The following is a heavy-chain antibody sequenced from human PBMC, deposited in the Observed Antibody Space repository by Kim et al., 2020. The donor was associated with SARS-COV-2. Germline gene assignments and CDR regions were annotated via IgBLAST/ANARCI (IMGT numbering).Heavy chain of an antibody. J-gene: IGHJ1*01. D-gene: IGHD3-22*01. Sequence: GGSLRLSCAASGFTFSSYDMHWIRQAPGKGLEWVSYITYDRSNTYYADSVKGRFTISRDNSKNTLYLQMNSLRAEDTAVYYCARGARYYYESPTLLGYF. CDR3: ARGARYYYESPTLLGYF. CDR2: ITYDRSNT. CDR1: GFTFSSYD. V-gene: IGHV3-30*04.